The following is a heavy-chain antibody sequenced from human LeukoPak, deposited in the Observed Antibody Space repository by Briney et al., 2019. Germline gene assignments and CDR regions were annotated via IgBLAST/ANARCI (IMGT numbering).Heavy chain of an antibody. V-gene: IGHV1-18*01. D-gene: IGHD2-2*01. Sequence: ASVKVSCKASGYTFTSYDINWVRQAPGQGLEWMGWITPVNGNTNYTQKLQGRVTLTTDTSTNTAYMELSSLRSDDTATYYCTRWRGSCGSVSCYSDNYWGQGTLIIVSS. CDR1: GYTFTSYD. CDR3: TRWRGSCGSVSCYSDNY. J-gene: IGHJ4*02. CDR2: ITPVNGNT.